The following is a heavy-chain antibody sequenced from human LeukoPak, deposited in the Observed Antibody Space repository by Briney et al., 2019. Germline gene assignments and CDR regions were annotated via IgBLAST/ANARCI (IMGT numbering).Heavy chain of an antibody. D-gene: IGHD6-19*01. V-gene: IGHV1-69*06. CDR1: GGTFSSYA. CDR3: AKDHAGAGIRVAKGR. Sequence: GASVKVSCKASGGTFSSYAISWVRQAPGQGLEWMGGIIPIFGTANYAQKFQGRVTITADKSTSTAYMELSSLRSEDTAVYYCAKDHAGAGIRVAKGRWGQGTLVTVSS. J-gene: IGHJ4*02. CDR2: IIPIFGTA.